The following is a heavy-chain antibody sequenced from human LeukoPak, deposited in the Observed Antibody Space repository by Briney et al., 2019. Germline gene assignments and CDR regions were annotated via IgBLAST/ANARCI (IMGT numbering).Heavy chain of an antibody. D-gene: IGHD3-22*01. V-gene: IGHV3-74*01. Sequence: GGSLRLSCAASGFTFSAYWMHWVRQAPGKGLVWASRIKSDGSTNYADSVKGRFTISRDNAKNTVSLQMNSLRPEDTGVYYCARAPSEIGGYYPEYFRHWGQGTLVTVSS. CDR1: GFTFSAYW. CDR3: ARAPSEIGGYYPEYFRH. J-gene: IGHJ1*01. CDR2: IKSDGST.